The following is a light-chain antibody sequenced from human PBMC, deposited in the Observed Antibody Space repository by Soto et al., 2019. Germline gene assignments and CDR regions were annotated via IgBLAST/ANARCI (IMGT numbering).Light chain of an antibody. J-gene: IGKJ1*01. CDR1: QSISSW. Sequence: DIQMTQSPSTLSASVGDRVTITCRASQSISSWLAWYQQKPGKAPKLLIYKASSLESGVPSRFSVSVSGTEFNLTISSLQPDALAPYSCQQYNSFPTFGQGTKVEIK. CDR2: KAS. V-gene: IGKV1-5*03. CDR3: QQYNSFPT.